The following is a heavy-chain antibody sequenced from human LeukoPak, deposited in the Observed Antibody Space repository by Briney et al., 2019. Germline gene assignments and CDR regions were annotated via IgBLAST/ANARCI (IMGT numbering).Heavy chain of an antibody. CDR2: ISYDGRNQ. CDR1: GFTFSNHA. J-gene: IGHJ6*03. CDR3: ARNGRTYGGAYGNSDYYGYFDV. D-gene: IGHD2-8*01. V-gene: IGHV3-30*01. Sequence: PGGSLRLSCSASGFTFSNHAMHWVRLGPDKGLEWVAVISYDGRNQYDADSVKGRFTISRDNSKNTLYLQMNNLRVEDTAVYYCARNGRTYGGAYGNSDYYGYFDVWGKGTTVTVSS.